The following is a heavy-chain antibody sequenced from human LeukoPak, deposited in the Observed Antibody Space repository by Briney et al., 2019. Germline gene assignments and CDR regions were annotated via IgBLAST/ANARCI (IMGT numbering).Heavy chain of an antibody. CDR3: AFRTLYGSGSSN. V-gene: IGHV4-34*01. D-gene: IGHD3-10*01. J-gene: IGHJ4*02. CDR1: GGSFSGYY. Sequence: SETLSLTCAVYGGSFSGYYWSWIRQPPGKGLEWIGEINHSGSTNYNPSLKSRVTISVDTSKNQFSLKLSSVTAADTAVYYCAFRTLYGSGSSNWGQGTLVTASS. CDR2: INHSGST.